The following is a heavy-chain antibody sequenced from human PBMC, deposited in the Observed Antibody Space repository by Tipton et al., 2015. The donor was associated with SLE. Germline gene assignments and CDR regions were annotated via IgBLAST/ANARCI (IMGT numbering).Heavy chain of an antibody. D-gene: IGHD3-3*01. CDR1: GGSISSGGYY. CDR3: ARAFTYDYWSSYSGTPSLAYFDY. J-gene: IGHJ4*01. CDR2: IFHTGST. Sequence: LRLSCTVSGGSISSGGYYWSWIRQHPGKGLEWIGYIFHTGSTYYNPSLKSRSTISVDTSKNRFSLKMTSVTAADTAVYFCARAFTYDYWSSYSGTPSLAYFDYWGHGTLVTVSS. V-gene: IGHV4-31*02.